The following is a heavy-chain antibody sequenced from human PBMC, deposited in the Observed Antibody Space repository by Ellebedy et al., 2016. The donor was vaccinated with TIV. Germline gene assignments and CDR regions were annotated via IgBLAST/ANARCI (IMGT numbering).Heavy chain of an antibody. CDR2: INPNSGDT. CDR3: ARDLDVEMATIIRYYYGMDV. CDR1: GYTFTGYY. J-gene: IGHJ6*02. V-gene: IGHV1-2*02. D-gene: IGHD5-24*01. Sequence: AASVKVSCKASGYTFTGYYMHWVRQAPGQGLEWMGWINPNSGDTEYAQKFQGRVTMTRDTSISTAYMELSWLRAEDTAVYYCARDLDVEMATIIRYYYGMDVWGQGTTVTVSS.